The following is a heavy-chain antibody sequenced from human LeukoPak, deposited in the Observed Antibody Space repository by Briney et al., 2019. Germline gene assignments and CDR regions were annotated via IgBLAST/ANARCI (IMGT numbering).Heavy chain of an antibody. Sequence: GGSLRLSCAVSGITLSNYGMSWVRQAPGKGLEWVAGISDSGGRTNYADSVKGRFTISRDNPKNTLYMQMNSLRAEDTAVYFCAKRGVVVRVILVGFHKEAYYFDSWGQGALVTVSS. CDR2: ISDSGGRT. CDR1: GITLSNYG. CDR3: AKRGVVVRVILVGFHKEAYYFDS. J-gene: IGHJ4*02. D-gene: IGHD3-10*01. V-gene: IGHV3-23*01.